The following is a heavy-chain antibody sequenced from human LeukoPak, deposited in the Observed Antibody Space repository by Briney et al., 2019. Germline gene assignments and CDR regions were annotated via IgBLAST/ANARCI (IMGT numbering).Heavy chain of an antibody. V-gene: IGHV3-66*01. J-gene: IGHJ3*02. CDR3: ARDRGYSGYDSAFDI. Sequence: GGSLRLSCAASGFTVSSNYMSWVRRAPGKGLEWVSVIYSGGSTYYADSVKGRFTISRDNSKNTLYLQMNSLRAEDTAVYYCARDRGYSGYDSAFDIWGQGTMVTVSS. D-gene: IGHD5-12*01. CDR2: IYSGGST. CDR1: GFTVSSNY.